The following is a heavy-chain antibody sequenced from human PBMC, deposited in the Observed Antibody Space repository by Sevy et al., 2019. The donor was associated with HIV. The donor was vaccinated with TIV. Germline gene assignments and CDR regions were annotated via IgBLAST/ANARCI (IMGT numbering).Heavy chain of an antibody. D-gene: IGHD5-18*01. CDR3: AAAYRSDTAMVPDAFDI. Sequence: ASVKVSCKASGFTFTSSDMQWVRQARGQRLEWIGWIVVGSGNTNYAQKFQERVTITRDMSTSTAYMELSSLRSEDTAVYYCAAAYRSDTAMVPDAFDIWGQGTMVTVSS. V-gene: IGHV1-58*02. CDR2: IVVGSGNT. J-gene: IGHJ3*02. CDR1: GFTFTSSD.